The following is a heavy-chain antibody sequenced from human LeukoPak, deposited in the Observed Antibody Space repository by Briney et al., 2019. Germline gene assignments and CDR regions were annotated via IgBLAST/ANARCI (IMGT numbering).Heavy chain of an antibody. J-gene: IGHJ4*02. CDR1: GYTFTDYY. V-gene: IGHV1-2*02. Sequence: RWASVKVSCKASGYTFTDYYMHWVRQAPGQGFEWMGWINPNDGDTNYAQKFQGRVTMTRDTSIRIAHMEVRRLRSDDTAVYYCARANFLYCSSTTCLFDYWGQGTLVTVSS. CDR2: INPNDGDT. D-gene: IGHD2-2*01. CDR3: ARANFLYCSSTTCLFDY.